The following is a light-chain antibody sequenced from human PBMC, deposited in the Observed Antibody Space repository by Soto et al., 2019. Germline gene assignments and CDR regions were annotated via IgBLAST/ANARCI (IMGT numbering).Light chain of an antibody. CDR2: AAS. CDR1: QDIRNF. Sequence: DIQMTQSPASLSASVGDRVTITCRASQDIRNFVAWYQQKPGKAPKLLIYAASTLQSGVPSRFSGSGSGTDFTLTINSLQTEDVATYSCQKYSSVPVFGPGTKVELK. J-gene: IGKJ3*01. CDR3: QKYSSVPV. V-gene: IGKV1-27*01.